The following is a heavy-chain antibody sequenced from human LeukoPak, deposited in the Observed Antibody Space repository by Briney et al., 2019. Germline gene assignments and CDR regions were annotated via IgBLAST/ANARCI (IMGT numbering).Heavy chain of an antibody. CDR3: ARHEYNWFDP. Sequence: ASVMVSCKASGGTFSSYAISWVRQAPGQGLEWMGGIIPIFGTANYAQKFQGRVTITADESTSTAYMELSSLRSEDTAVYYCARHEYNWFDPWGQGTLVTVSS. CDR1: GGTFSSYA. CDR2: IIPIFGTA. J-gene: IGHJ5*02. V-gene: IGHV1-69*13.